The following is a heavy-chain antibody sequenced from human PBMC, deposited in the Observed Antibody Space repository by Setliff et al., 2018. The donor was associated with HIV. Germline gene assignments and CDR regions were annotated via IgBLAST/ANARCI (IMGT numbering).Heavy chain of an antibody. D-gene: IGHD3-22*01. CDR2: IYTSGST. CDR1: GGSISSYY. CDR3: ARGGGYYYDNSGYPTWYYFDY. V-gene: IGHV4-4*07. Sequence: PSETLSLTCTVSGGSISSYYWSWIRQPAGKGLEWIGRIYTSGSTNYNPSLKSRVTMSVDTSKNQFSLKLRSVTAADTAVYYCARGGGYYYDNSGYPTWYYFDYWGQGSLVTVSS. J-gene: IGHJ4*02.